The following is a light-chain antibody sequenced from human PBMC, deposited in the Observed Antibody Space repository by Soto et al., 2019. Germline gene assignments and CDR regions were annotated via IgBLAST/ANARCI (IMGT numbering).Light chain of an antibody. Sequence: DIQMTQSPSTLSASVGDRVTITCRASQSISSWLAWYQQKPGKAPKLLIYDASSLESGVPSRFSCSGAGIQFTLIIRSLQPDDFATYYCQQYNSYLWTFDQGTKGQIK. V-gene: IGKV1-5*01. J-gene: IGKJ1*01. CDR1: QSISSW. CDR3: QQYNSYLWT. CDR2: DAS.